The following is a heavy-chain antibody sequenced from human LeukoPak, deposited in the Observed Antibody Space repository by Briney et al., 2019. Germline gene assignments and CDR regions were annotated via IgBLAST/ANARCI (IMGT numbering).Heavy chain of an antibody. CDR2: IYYSGST. J-gene: IGHJ4*02. CDR3: ATTPRPYYYDSSGYYPIY. CDR1: GGSISSGGYY. V-gene: IGHV4-31*03. D-gene: IGHD3-22*01. Sequence: PSETLSLTCTVSGGSISSGGYYWSWIRQHPGKGLEWIGYIYYSGSTYYNPSLKSRVTISVDTSKNQFSLKLSSVTAADTAGYYCATTPRPYYYDSSGYYPIYWGQGTLVTVSS.